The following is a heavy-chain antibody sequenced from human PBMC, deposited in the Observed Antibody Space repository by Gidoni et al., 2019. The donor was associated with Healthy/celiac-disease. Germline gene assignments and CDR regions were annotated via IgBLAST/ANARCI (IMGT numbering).Heavy chain of an antibody. D-gene: IGHD2-15*01. CDR2: IFSNDEK. CDR3: ARTLGYCSGGSCPPHWFDP. Sequence: QVTLKESGPVLVKPTETLTLTCTVSGFSLRTARMGVSWIRQPPGKALEWLAHIFSNDEKSYSTSLKSRLTISKDTSKSQVVLTMTNMDPVDTATYYCARTLGYCSGGSCPPHWFDPWGQGTLVTVSS. CDR1: GFSLRTARMG. V-gene: IGHV2-26*01. J-gene: IGHJ5*02.